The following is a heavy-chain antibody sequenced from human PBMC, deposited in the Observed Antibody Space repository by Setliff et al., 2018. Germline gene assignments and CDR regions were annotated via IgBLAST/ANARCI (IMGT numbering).Heavy chain of an antibody. J-gene: IGHJ6*02. CDR1: GGSISSGDYY. V-gene: IGHV4-30-4*08. Sequence: NPSETLSLTCTVSGGSISSGDYYWSWIRQPPGKGLEWIGYIYYSGSTYYNPSLKSRVTISVDTSKNQFSLKLSSVTAADTAVYYCARDQGYYGSGSLDSYYYYYGMDVWGQGTTVTVSS. CDR2: IYYSGST. CDR3: ARDQGYYGSGSLDSYYYYYGMDV. D-gene: IGHD3-10*01.